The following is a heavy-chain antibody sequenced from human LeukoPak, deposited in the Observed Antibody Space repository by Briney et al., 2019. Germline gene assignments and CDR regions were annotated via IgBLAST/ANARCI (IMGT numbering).Heavy chain of an antibody. CDR3: AKDINREAAAGTPADY. D-gene: IGHD6-13*01. CDR1: GFTFDDYA. J-gene: IGHJ4*02. V-gene: IGHV3-9*01. CDR2: ISWNSGSI. Sequence: GGSLRLSCAASGFTFDDYAMHWVRQAPGKGLEWVAGISWNSGSIGYADSVKGRFTISRDNAKNSLYLQMNSLRAEDTALYYCAKDINREAAAGTPADYWGQGTLVTVSS.